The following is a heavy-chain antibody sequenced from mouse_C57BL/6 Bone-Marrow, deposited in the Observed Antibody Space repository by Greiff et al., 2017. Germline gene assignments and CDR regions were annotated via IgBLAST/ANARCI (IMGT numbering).Heavy chain of an antibody. CDR2: IDPEDGDT. D-gene: IGHD1-1*01. CDR1: GFNIKDYY. J-gene: IGHJ1*03. CDR3: TITTVVYWYFDV. Sequence: DVKLQESGAELVRPGASVKLSCTASGFNIKDYYMHWVKQRPEQGLEWIGRIDPEDGDTEYAPKFQGKATMTADTSSNTAYLQLSSLPSEDTAVYYCTITTVVYWYFDVWGTGTTVTVSS. V-gene: IGHV14-1*01.